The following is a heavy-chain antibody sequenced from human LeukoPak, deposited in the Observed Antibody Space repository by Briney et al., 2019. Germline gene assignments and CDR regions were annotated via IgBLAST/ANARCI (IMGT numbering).Heavy chain of an antibody. CDR3: ASGVVVPAAISYYYYMDV. CDR1: GGTFSSYA. CDR2: VIPIFGTA. V-gene: IGHV1-69*05. J-gene: IGHJ6*03. Sequence: ASVKVSCKASGGTFSSYANSWVRQAPGQGLEWMGGVIPIFGTANYAQKFQGRVTITTDESTSTAYMELSSLRSEDTAVYYCASGVVVPAAISYYYYMDVWGKGTTVTVSS. D-gene: IGHD2-2*01.